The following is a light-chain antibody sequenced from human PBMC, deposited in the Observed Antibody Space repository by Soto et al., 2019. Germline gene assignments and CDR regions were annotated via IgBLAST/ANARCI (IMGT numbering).Light chain of an antibody. V-gene: IGKV3-20*01. J-gene: IGKJ1*01. CDR3: HHFGSLPET. CDR2: SAS. Sequence: EVVLTQSPGTLSLSPGERVTLSCRASQSVASSYLAWYQQKPGRAPRLLFYSASSRATGIPDRFSGSRSGTDFTLTISRLEPEDSAVYYCHHFGSLPETFGPGTNVE. CDR1: QSVASSY.